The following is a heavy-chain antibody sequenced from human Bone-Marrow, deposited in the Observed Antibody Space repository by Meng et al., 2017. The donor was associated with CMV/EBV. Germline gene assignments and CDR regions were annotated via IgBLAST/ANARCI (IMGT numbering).Heavy chain of an antibody. CDR1: GGSISGYY. Sequence: AQLQQWGAGLLKPSETLSLTCAVYGGSISGYYWSWIRQPPGKGLEWIGEINHSGSTNYNPSLKSRVTISVDTSKNQFSLKLSSVTAADTAVYYCARGVDYYDSSGYYYWGQGTLVTVSS. V-gene: IGHV4-34*01. D-gene: IGHD3-22*01. CDR2: INHSGST. CDR3: ARGVDYYDSSGYYY. J-gene: IGHJ4*02.